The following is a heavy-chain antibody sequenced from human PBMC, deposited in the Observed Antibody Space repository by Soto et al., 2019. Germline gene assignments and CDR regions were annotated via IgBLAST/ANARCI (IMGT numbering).Heavy chain of an antibody. V-gene: IGHV1-69*06. CDR2: IIPIFGTA. CDR3: ARGLTGYYDSSGLGAFDI. Sequence: ASVKVSCKASGGTFSSYAISWVRQAPGQGLEWMGGIIPIFGTANYAQKFQGRVTITADKSTSTAYMELSSLRSEDTAVYYCARGLTGYYDSSGLGAFDIWGQGAMVTVSS. D-gene: IGHD3-22*01. J-gene: IGHJ3*02. CDR1: GGTFSSYA.